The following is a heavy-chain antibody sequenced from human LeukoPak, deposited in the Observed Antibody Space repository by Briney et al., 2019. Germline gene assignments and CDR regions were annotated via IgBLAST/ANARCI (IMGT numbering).Heavy chain of an antibody. CDR2: MNPNSGDT. D-gene: IGHD2-2*01. Sequence: ASVKVSCKASVYTFTNFCIHWVRQAPGQGLEWMGWMNPNSGDTSYAREFQDRVTMTRDTSLTTAYMELSSLRSDDTAVYYCARRPINCIITNCYVDNWGQGTLVTVSS. J-gene: IGHJ4*02. V-gene: IGHV1-2*02. CDR1: VYTFTNFC. CDR3: ARRPINCIITNCYVDN.